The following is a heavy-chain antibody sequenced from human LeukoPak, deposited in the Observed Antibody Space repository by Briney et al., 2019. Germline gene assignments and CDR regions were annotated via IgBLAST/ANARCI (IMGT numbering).Heavy chain of an antibody. V-gene: IGHV4-59*01. D-gene: IGHD3-3*01. Sequence: PSETLSLTCTVSGGSISSYYWSWIRQPPGKGLEWIGYIYYSGSTNYNPSLKSRVTLSVDTSKNQFSLKLSSVTAADTAVYYCARVFKGSHDFWSGYSGPYYYGMDVWGQGTTVTVSS. J-gene: IGHJ6*02. CDR2: IYYSGST. CDR1: GGSISSYY. CDR3: ARVFKGSHDFWSGYSGPYYYGMDV.